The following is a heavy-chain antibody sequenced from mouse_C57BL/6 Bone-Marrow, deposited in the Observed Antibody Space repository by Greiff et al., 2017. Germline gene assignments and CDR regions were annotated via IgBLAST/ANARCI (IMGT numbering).Heavy chain of an antibody. CDR1: GYTFTDYN. CDR2: INPNNGGT. CDR3: AEQGTFDY. J-gene: IGHJ2*01. Sequence: VQLKQSGPELVKPGASVKMSCKASGYTFTDYNMHWVKQSHGQSLEWIGYINPNNGGTSYNQKFKGKATLTVYKSSSTAYMELRSLTSEDSAVYYCAEQGTFDYWGQGTTLTVSS. V-gene: IGHV1-22*01.